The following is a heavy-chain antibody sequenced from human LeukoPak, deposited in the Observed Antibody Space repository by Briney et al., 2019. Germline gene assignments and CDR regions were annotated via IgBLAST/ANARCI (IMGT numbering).Heavy chain of an antibody. J-gene: IGHJ4*02. Sequence: SETLSLTCTVSGGSISSGGCYWSWIRQHPGKGLEWIGYVYYSGDTNYNPSLKSRVTMSLDTSKNQVSLRLSSVTAADTAVYYCARHPFATPFDYWGRGTLLTVSS. D-gene: IGHD2-15*01. CDR1: GGSISSGGCY. CDR3: ARHPFATPFDY. V-gene: IGHV4-61*08. CDR2: VYYSGDT.